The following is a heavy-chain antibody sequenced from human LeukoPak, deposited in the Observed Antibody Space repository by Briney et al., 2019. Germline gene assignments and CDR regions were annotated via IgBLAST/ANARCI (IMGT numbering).Heavy chain of an antibody. CDR3: AKDDNYIRFLS. CDR1: GFTLSSHG. V-gene: IGHV3-23*01. D-gene: IGHD3-16*01. Sequence: GETLRLSCAASGFTLSSHGMNWVRQAPGKGVEWVSGISGSGGNTYYADSVKGRFTISRDNSKNTLYLQMNSLRAEDTAVYYCAKDDNYIRFLSWGQGTLVTVSS. CDR2: ISGSGGNT. J-gene: IGHJ5*02.